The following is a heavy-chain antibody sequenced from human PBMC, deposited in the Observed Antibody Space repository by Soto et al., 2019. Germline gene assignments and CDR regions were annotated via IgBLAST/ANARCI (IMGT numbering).Heavy chain of an antibody. D-gene: IGHD5-12*01. V-gene: IGHV4-4*07. CDR1: GGSINTFY. J-gene: IGHJ4*02. Sequence: PSETLSLTCTVSGGSINTFYWSWVRQPAGKGLEWIGRVFSSGSTSFNPPLESRVAMSVDTSKNHFSLNLSSVTAADMAVYYCAREGSYSAYNFAHGIQLWSFDFWGQGALVT. CDR2: VFSSGST. CDR3: AREGSYSAYNFAHGIQLWSFDF.